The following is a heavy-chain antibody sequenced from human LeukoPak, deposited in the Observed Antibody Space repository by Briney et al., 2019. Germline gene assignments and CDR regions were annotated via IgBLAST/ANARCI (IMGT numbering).Heavy chain of an antibody. CDR2: MNPNSGNT. Sequence: ASVKVSCKVSGYTFTSYDINWVRQATGQGLEWMGWMNPNSGNTGYAQKFQGRVTMTRNTSISTAYMELRSLRSDDTAVYYCARDSSGWYDYYYYYGMDVWGQGTTVTVSS. J-gene: IGHJ6*02. D-gene: IGHD6-19*01. CDR3: ARDSSGWYDYYYYYGMDV. V-gene: IGHV1-8*01. CDR1: GYTFTSYD.